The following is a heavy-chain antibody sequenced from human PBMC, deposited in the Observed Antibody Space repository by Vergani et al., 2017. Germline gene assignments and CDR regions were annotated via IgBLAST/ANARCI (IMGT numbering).Heavy chain of an antibody. CDR3: AKAALPRPDRFDY. CDR1: GFTFSSYG. CDR2: ISYDGSNK. D-gene: IGHD1-14*01. J-gene: IGHJ4*02. V-gene: IGHV3-30*18. Sequence: QVQLVESGGGVVQPGRSLRLSCAASGFTFSSYGMHWVRQAPGKGLEWVAVISYDGSNKYYADSVKGRFTISRDNSNNTLYLQMNSLRAEDTAVYYCAKAALPRPDRFDYWGQGTLVTVSS.